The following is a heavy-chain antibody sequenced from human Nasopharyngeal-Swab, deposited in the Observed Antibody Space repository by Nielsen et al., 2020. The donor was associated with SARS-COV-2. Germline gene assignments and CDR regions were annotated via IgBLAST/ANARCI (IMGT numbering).Heavy chain of an antibody. CDR2: INHSGST. Sequence: SESLSLTCAVSGGSFSRYYWSWIRQPPGKGLEWIGEINHSGSTNYNPSLKSRVTILVDTSKNQYSLKVNIVTAADTAVYYCARNVDTAMIYDSWGQGSLVTVSS. J-gene: IGHJ4*02. CDR1: GGSFSRYY. V-gene: IGHV4-34*01. D-gene: IGHD5-18*01. CDR3: ARNVDTAMIYDS.